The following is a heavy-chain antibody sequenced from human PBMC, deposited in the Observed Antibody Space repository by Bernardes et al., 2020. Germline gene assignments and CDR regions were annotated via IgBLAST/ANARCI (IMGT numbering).Heavy chain of an antibody. CDR1: GGSISSYY. D-gene: IGHD2-21*01. CDR2: IYYSGST. J-gene: IGHJ4*02. CDR3: ARDLWLKK. Sequence: ATLSLTCTVSGGSISSYYWSWIRQPPGKGLEWIGYIYYSGSTNYNPSLKSRVTISVDTSKNQFSLKLSSVTAADTAVYYWARDLWLKKWGKGTLVTVSS. V-gene: IGHV4-59*01.